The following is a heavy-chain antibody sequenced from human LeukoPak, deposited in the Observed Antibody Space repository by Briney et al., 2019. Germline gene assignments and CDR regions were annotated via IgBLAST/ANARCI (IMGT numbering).Heavy chain of an antibody. J-gene: IGHJ6*02. CDR2: ISSSGSII. CDR3: ARSEPYGSGSYYNWPYGMDV. V-gene: IGHV3-11*01. Sequence: GGSLRLSCAASGFTFSDYYMSWIRQAPGKGLEWVSYISSSGSIIYYADSVKGRFTISRDNAKNSLYLHMNSLRVEDTAVYYCARSEPYGSGSYYNWPYGMDVWGQGTTVIVSS. D-gene: IGHD3-10*01. CDR1: GFTFSDYY.